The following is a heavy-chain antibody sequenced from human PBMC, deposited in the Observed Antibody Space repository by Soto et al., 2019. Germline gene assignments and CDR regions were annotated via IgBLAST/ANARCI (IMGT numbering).Heavy chain of an antibody. D-gene: IGHD3-3*01. V-gene: IGHV3-15*07. CDR3: TTSIFGVVTAH. J-gene: IGHJ4*02. Sequence: EVHLVESGGGVVTPGGSLTLSCAASGFTFANAWMNWVRQAPGKGLEWVGRIRSSSDGGTTDYAAPVKGRFTFSRDDSKNTLFLHMNSLNTADTAVYYCTTSIFGVVTAHWGQGTLVTVS. CDR2: IRSSSDGGTT. CDR1: GFTFANAW.